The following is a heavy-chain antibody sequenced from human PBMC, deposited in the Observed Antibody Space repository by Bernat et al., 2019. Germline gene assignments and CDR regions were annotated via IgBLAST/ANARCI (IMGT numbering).Heavy chain of an antibody. CDR3: AGDH. V-gene: IGHV3-15*07. Sequence: VQLVESGGGVVQPGRSLRLSCAASGFTFSSYGMHWVRQAPGRGLEWVGRIKSKTDGGTIDYAAPVKGRFTISRDDSKNTLYLQMNSLKTEDTAVYYCAGDHWGQGTLVTVSS. CDR2: IKSKTDGGTI. CDR1: GFTFSSYG. J-gene: IGHJ4*02.